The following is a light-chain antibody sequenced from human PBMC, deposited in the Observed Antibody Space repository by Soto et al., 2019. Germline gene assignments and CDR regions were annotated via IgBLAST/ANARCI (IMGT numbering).Light chain of an antibody. V-gene: IGKV3-15*01. CDR3: QQYGSSSIT. CDR2: GAS. J-gene: IGKJ5*01. CDR1: QSVSSN. Sequence: EIVMTQSPATLSVCPGERATLSCRASQSVSSNLAWYQQKPGQAPRLLIYGASTRATGIPARFSGSGSGTDFTLTISRLEPEDFAVYYCQQYGSSSITFGQGT.